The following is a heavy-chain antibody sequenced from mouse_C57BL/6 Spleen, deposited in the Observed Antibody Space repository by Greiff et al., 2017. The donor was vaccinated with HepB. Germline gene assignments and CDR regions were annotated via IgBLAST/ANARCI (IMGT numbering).Heavy chain of an antibody. CDR2: IDPSDSYT. J-gene: IGHJ2*01. CDR3: ARSNYGSSGDY. V-gene: IGHV1-69*01. D-gene: IGHD1-1*01. CDR1: GYTFTSYW. Sequence: QVQLQQPGAELVMPGASVKLSCKASGYTFTSYWMHWVKQRPGQGLEWIGEIDPSDSYTNYNQKFKGKSTLTVDKSSSTAYMQLSSLTSEDSAVYYCARSNYGSSGDYWGQGTTLTVSS.